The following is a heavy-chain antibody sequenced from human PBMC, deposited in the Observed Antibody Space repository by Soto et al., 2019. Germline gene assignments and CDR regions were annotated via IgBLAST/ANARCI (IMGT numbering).Heavy chain of an antibody. CDR2: INHSGST. CDR1: GGSFSGYY. V-gene: IGHV4-34*01. D-gene: IGHD3-22*01. Sequence: SETLSLTCAVYGGSFSGYYWSWIRQPPGKGLEWIGEINHSGSTNYNPSLKSQVTISVDTSKNQFSLKLSSVTAADTAVYYCARGSNYYDSSGYYDWFDPWGQGTLVTVSS. J-gene: IGHJ5*02. CDR3: ARGSNYYDSSGYYDWFDP.